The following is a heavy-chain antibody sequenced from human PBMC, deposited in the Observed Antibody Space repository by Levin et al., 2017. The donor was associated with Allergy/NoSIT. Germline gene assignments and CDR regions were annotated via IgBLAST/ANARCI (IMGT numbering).Heavy chain of an antibody. CDR3: ARDLCYDSTVYYFDY. Sequence: GGSLRLSCAASGFTFSSYSMNWVRQAPGKGLEWVSSISSSSSYIYYPDSVKGRFTISRDNAKNSLYLQMNSLRAEDTAVYYCARDLCYDSTVYYFDYWGQGTLVTVSS. CDR1: GFTFSSYS. J-gene: IGHJ4*02. V-gene: IGHV3-21*01. CDR2: ISSSSSYI. D-gene: IGHD3-22*01.